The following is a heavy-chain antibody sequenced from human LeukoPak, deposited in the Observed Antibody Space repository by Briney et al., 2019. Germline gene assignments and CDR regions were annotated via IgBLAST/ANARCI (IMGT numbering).Heavy chain of an antibody. D-gene: IGHD6-13*01. CDR3: ARIGKQLNWFDP. Sequence: ASVTVSCKASGYTFTGYYMHWLRQAPGHGLEWMGWINPNSGSTNYAQKFQGRVTMTRDTSITTVYMELSRLISDDTAVYYCARIGKQLNWFDPWGQGTLVTVSS. CDR2: INPNSGST. J-gene: IGHJ5*02. CDR1: GYTFTGYY. V-gene: IGHV1-2*02.